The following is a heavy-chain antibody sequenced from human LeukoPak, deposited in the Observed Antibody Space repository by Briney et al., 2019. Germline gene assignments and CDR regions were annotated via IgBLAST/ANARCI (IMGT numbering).Heavy chain of an antibody. CDR2: ISGSGGST. CDR1: GSTFSNYA. Sequence: GGSLRLSCAASGSTFSNYAMSWVRQAPGKGLEWVSSISGSGGSTYYADSVKGRFTISRDNSKNTLFLQMNSLSAEDTAVYYCAKDPYDYDTSGYNGDYWGQGTLVTVSS. CDR3: AKDPYDYDTSGYNGDY. D-gene: IGHD3-22*01. V-gene: IGHV3-23*01. J-gene: IGHJ4*02.